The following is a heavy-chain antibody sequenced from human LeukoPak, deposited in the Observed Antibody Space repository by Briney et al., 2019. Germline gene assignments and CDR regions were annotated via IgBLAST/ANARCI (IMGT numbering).Heavy chain of an antibody. J-gene: IGHJ4*02. V-gene: IGHV3-20*04. CDR1: GFTFDDYG. Sequence: PGGSLRLSCAASGFTFDDYGMSWVRQAPGKGLEWVSGINWNGGSTGYADSVKGRFTISRDNAKNSLYLQMNSLRAEDTAVYYCARERERWLQLSPNFDYWGQGTLVTVSS. D-gene: IGHD5-24*01. CDR3: ARERERWLQLSPNFDY. CDR2: INWNGGST.